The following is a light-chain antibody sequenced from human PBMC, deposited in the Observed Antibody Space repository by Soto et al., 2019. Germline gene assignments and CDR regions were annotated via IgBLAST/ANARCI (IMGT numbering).Light chain of an antibody. Sequence: EIVLTQSPDTLSLSPGERATLSCRASQSVRSNYLAWYQQKPGQAPRFLIYDASSRATGIPDRFSGSGSGTDFTLTICRLEPEDFAVYYCQQYGSSPLTFGGGTKVEIK. CDR2: DAS. V-gene: IGKV3-20*01. J-gene: IGKJ4*01. CDR3: QQYGSSPLT. CDR1: QSVRSNY.